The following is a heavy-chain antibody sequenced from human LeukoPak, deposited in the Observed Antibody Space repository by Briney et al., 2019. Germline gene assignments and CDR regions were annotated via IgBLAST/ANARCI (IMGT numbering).Heavy chain of an antibody. V-gene: IGHV3-21*01. CDR3: ARVGATVNGAFDI. CDR1: GFTFSSYS. D-gene: IGHD1-26*01. Sequence: GGSLRLSCAASGFTFSSYSMNWVRQAPGKGLEWVSSISSSSSYIYYADSVKGRFTISRDNAKNSLYLQMNSLRAEDTAVYYCARVGATVNGAFDIWGQGTMVTVSS. J-gene: IGHJ3*02. CDR2: ISSSSSYI.